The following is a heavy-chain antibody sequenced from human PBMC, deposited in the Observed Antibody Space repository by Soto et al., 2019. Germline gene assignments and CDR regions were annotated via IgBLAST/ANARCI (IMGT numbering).Heavy chain of an antibody. D-gene: IGHD1-7*01. Sequence: QVQLVESGGGVVQPGRSLRLSCAASGFTFSSYGMHWVRQAPGKGLEWVAVIWYDGSNKYYADSVKGRFTISRDNSKNTLYLQMNSLRADDTAVYYCASSSPLVELGPYYYYGMDVWGQGTTVTVSS. CDR1: GFTFSSYG. J-gene: IGHJ6*02. CDR3: ASSSPLVELGPYYYYGMDV. CDR2: IWYDGSNK. V-gene: IGHV3-33*01.